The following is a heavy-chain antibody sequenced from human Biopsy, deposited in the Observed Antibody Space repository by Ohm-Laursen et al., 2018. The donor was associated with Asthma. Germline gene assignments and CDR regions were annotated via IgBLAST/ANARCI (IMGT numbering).Heavy chain of an antibody. D-gene: IGHD3-3*01. Sequence: SQTLSLTCSVSGYSISNGGYYWTWVRQRPGKGLEWIGNIYHRGNTKYNPSLKSRLSFSVDTSKNQFSLKLSSVTAADTAIYFCARDYYDFWNRSVYTYFGMDVWGRGTTAVVSS. CDR3: ARDYYDFWNRSVYTYFGMDV. V-gene: IGHV4-31*03. J-gene: IGHJ6*02. CDR1: GYSISNGGYY. CDR2: IYHRGNT.